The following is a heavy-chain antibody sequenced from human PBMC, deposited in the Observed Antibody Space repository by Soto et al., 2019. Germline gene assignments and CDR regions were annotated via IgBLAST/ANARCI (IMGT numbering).Heavy chain of an antibody. Sequence: SETLSLTCTVSGGSISSSSYYWGWIRQPPGKGLEWIGSIYYSGSTYYNPSLKSRVTISVDTSKNQFSLKLSSVTAADTAVYYCAREGKWIGQNTYYYDSSGRLGAGAFDIWGQGTMVTVSS. CDR3: AREGKWIGQNTYYYDSSGRLGAGAFDI. CDR1: GGSISSSSYY. CDR2: IYYSGST. J-gene: IGHJ3*02. D-gene: IGHD3-22*01. V-gene: IGHV4-39*02.